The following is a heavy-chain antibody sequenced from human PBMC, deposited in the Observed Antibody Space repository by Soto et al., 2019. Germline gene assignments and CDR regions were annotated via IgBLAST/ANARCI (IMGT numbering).Heavy chain of an antibody. CDR3: TRERAPIVGAAAFDY. V-gene: IGHV3-49*03. D-gene: IGHD1-26*01. CDR2: IRSKAYGGTT. CDR1: GFTFGDYA. Sequence: GGSLRLSCTGSGFTFGDYAMSWFRQAPGKGLEWVGFIRSKAYGGTTEYAASVKGRFTISRDDSKSIAYLQMNSLKTEDTAVYYCTRERAPIVGAAAFDYWGQGTLVTVSS. J-gene: IGHJ4*02.